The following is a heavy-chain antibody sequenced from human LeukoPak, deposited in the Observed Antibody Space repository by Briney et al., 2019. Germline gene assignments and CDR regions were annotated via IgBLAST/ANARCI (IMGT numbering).Heavy chain of an antibody. CDR1: GLTFRSYW. D-gene: IGHD3-16*01. Sequence: PGGSLRLSCAASGLTFRSYWMSWVRQAPGKGLEWVANIKQDGSEKYYVDSVKGRFTISRDNAKNSLCLQMNSLRAEDTAVYYCARGRGLDYWGQGTLVTVSS. CDR2: IKQDGSEK. CDR3: ARGRGLDY. V-gene: IGHV3-7*04. J-gene: IGHJ4*02.